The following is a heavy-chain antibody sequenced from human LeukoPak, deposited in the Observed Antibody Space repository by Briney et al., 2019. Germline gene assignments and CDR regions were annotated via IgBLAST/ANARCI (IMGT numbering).Heavy chain of an antibody. V-gene: IGHV3-30*02. CDR3: ARDLTGKYSIAY. Sequence: GGSLRLSCAASGFNFSSFGMHWVRQAPGEGLEWVAYIGDTGTNTYYADSVKGRFTISRDNSKNTVHPQMNSLRAADPALYSCARDLTGKYSIAYWGQGTLVTVSS. CDR2: IGDTGTNT. D-gene: IGHD2-15*01. J-gene: IGHJ4*02. CDR1: GFNFSSFG.